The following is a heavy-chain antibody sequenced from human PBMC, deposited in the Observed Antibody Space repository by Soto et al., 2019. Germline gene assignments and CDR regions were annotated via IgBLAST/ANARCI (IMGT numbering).Heavy chain of an antibody. CDR1: GGTFSSYV. D-gene: IGHD3-3*01. V-gene: IGHV1-69*18. CDR3: ARGGGYYVHWFDP. Sequence: QVHLVQSGAEVKKPGSSVSVSCKASGGTFSSYVVSWVRQTPGQGLEWMGRIIPIFGTANYAQKFQGRVTITADASTTTVYTELNSLRSEDTAVYYCARGGGYYVHWFDPWGQGTLVVVSS. J-gene: IGHJ5*02. CDR2: IIPIFGTA.